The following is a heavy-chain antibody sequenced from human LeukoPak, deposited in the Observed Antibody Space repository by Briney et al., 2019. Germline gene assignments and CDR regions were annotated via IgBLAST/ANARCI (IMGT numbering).Heavy chain of an antibody. CDR2: ISGSGGST. CDR3: AKEGSGSYFLDYYYYGMDV. CDR1: GFTFSSYA. V-gene: IGHV3-23*01. Sequence: PGGSLRLSCAASGFTFSSYAMSWVRQAPGKGLEWVSAISGSGGSTYYADSVKGRFTISRDNSKNTLYLQMNSLRAEDTAVYYCAKEGSGSYFLDYYYYGMDVWGQGTTVTVSS. D-gene: IGHD3-10*01. J-gene: IGHJ6*02.